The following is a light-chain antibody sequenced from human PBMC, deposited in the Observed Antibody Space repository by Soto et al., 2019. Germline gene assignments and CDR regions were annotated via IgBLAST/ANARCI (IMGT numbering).Light chain of an antibody. CDR2: DAS. CDR1: QSVNSN. J-gene: IGKJ1*01. Sequence: EIVMTQSPATLSVSPGERATLSCRASQSVNSNLAWYQQKPGQAPRLLIYDASTRAPGIPDRFVGSASGTDFTLTISSLQAEDVAVYYCQQYYRPWTFGQGTKVEIK. V-gene: IGKV3-15*01. CDR3: QQYYRPWT.